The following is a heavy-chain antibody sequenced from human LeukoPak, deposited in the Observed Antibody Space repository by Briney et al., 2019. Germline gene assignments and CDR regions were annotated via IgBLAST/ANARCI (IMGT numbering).Heavy chain of an antibody. CDR3: ARWGCSSTSCYHYYYYYMDV. CDR2: IYYSGST. CDR1: GGSISSSSYY. Sequence: TSETLSLTCTVSGGSISSSSYYWGWIRQPPGKGLEWIGSIYYSGSTYYNPSLKSRVTISVDTSKNQFSLKLSSVTAADTAVYYCARWGCSSTSCYHYYYYYMDVWGKGTTVTVSS. V-gene: IGHV4-39*01. J-gene: IGHJ6*03. D-gene: IGHD2-2*01.